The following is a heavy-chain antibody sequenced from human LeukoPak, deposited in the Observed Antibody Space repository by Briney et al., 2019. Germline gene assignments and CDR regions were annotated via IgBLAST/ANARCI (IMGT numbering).Heavy chain of an antibody. CDR2: INPNSGGT. J-gene: IGHJ4*02. D-gene: IGHD5-12*01. CDR3: AREGTAYSGYHIRSPFDY. Sequence: ASVKVSCKASGYTFTDYYMHWVRQAPGQGLEWMGWINPNSGGTNYAQKFQGRVTMTRDTSISTAYMELSRLRSDDTAVYFCAREGTAYSGYHIRSPFDYWGQGTLVTVSS. V-gene: IGHV1-2*02. CDR1: GYTFTDYY.